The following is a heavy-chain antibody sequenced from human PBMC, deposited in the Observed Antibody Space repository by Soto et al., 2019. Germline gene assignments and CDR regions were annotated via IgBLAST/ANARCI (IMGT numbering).Heavy chain of an antibody. CDR3: ARDPGRGDAYNVDY. CDR2: ISSSSDYI. D-gene: IGHD1-1*01. V-gene: IGHV3-21*01. CDR1: GFTFSTYS. Sequence: SGGSLRLSCAASGFTFSTYSMNWVRQAPGKGLEWVSSISSSSDYIYYAESVRGRFSISRDNAKNSLYLHMNSLRAEDTAVYYCARDPGRGDAYNVDYWGQGTLVTVSS. J-gene: IGHJ4*02.